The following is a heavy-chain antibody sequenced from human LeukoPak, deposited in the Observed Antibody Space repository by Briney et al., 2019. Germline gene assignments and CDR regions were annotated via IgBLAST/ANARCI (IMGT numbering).Heavy chain of an antibody. CDR2: INHNGNVN. J-gene: IGHJ6*02. V-gene: IGHV3-7*03. CDR1: GFTFTSYS. Sequence: GGSLRLSCAASGFTFTSYSMNWARQAPGKGLEWVASINHNGNVNYYVDSVKGRFTISRDNAKNSLYLQMSNLRAEDTAVYFCARGGGLDVWGQGATVTVSS. CDR3: ARGGGLDV. D-gene: IGHD3-16*01.